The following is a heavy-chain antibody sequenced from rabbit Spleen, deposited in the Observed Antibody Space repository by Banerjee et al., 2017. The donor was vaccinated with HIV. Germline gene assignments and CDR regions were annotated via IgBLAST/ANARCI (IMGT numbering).Heavy chain of an antibody. CDR3: ARDAGTGDYIDVYFSL. D-gene: IGHD8-1*01. J-gene: IGHJ4*01. CDR1: GFTLSSYYM. CDR2: IYTANGKT. Sequence: QEHLKESGGGLVQPGGSLKLSCTASGFTLSSYYMNWVRQAPGKGLEWIGCIYTANGKTYYASWAKGRFTISKSSSTTMTLQMTSLTAADTATYFCARDAGTGDYIDVYFSLWGPGTLVTVS. V-gene: IGHV1S45*01.